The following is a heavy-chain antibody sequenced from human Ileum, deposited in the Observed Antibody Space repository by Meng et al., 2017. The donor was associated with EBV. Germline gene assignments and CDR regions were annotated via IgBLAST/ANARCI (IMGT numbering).Heavy chain of an antibody. CDR2: MHPSGST. J-gene: IGHJ4*02. V-gene: IGHV4-4*03. CDR1: GTFISSSHW. D-gene: IGHD4-11*01. CDR3: AKANDYSLNS. Sequence: VRPTGAGAGLVTRPGPRSCTVAVSGTFISSSHWWTGVRQPPGKGLEWIGEMHPSGSTYYNPSLKSRVTISLDTFNNQFFLRLTSLTAADTAVYYCAKANDYSLNSWGQGTLVTVSS.